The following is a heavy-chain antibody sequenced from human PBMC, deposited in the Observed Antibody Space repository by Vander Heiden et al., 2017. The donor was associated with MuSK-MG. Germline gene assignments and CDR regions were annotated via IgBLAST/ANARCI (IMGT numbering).Heavy chain of an antibody. Sequence: EVQLLESGGGLVQPGGSLRLSCAASGFTFSSYAMSWVRQAPGKGREWVSAISGSGGSTYYADSVKGRFTISRDNSKNTLYLQMNSLRAEDTAVYYCTIAGASRRDYFDYWGQGTLVTVSS. V-gene: IGHV3-23*01. CDR3: TIAGASRRDYFDY. J-gene: IGHJ4*02. CDR2: ISGSGGST. CDR1: GFTFSSYA.